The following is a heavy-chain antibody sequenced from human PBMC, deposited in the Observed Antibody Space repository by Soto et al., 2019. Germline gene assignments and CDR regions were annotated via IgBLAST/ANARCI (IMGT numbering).Heavy chain of an antibody. Sequence: ASVKVSCKASGGTFSSYAISWVRQAPGQGLEWMGGIIPIFGTANYAQKFQGRVTITADESTSTAYMELSSLRSEDTAVYYCARDLVVGATTTAAKYYYYGMDVWGQGTTVTVSS. D-gene: IGHD1-26*01. CDR3: ARDLVVGATTTAAKYYYYGMDV. CDR1: GGTFSSYA. CDR2: IIPIFGTA. V-gene: IGHV1-69*13. J-gene: IGHJ6*02.